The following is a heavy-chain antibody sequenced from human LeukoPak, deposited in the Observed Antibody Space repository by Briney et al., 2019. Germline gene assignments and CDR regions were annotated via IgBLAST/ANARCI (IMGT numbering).Heavy chain of an antibody. V-gene: IGHV1-69*05. CDR2: IIPMSGTT. CDR1: GGTFSSYT. CDR3: ASVTVTTWAPDGHMDV. J-gene: IGHJ6*03. Sequence: ASVKVSCKASGGTFSSYTISWVRQAPGQGLEWMGRIIPMSGTTNCAQKFQGRVTITKDESTSTAYMEVSSLRIEDTAVYYCASVTVTTWAPDGHMDVWGKGTTVTVSS. D-gene: IGHD4-11*01.